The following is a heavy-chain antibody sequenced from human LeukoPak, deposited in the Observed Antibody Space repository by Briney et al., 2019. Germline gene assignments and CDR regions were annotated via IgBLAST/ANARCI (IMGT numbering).Heavy chain of an antibody. CDR2: INHSGST. Sequence: SETLSLTCAVYGGSFSGYYWSWIRQPPGKGLEWIGEINHSGSTNYNPSLKSRVTISVDTSKNQFSLKLSSVTAADTAVYYCARGGIVGATSDYFDYWGQGTLVTVSS. CDR1: GGSFSGYY. CDR3: ARGGIVGATSDYFDY. J-gene: IGHJ4*02. V-gene: IGHV4-34*01. D-gene: IGHD1-26*01.